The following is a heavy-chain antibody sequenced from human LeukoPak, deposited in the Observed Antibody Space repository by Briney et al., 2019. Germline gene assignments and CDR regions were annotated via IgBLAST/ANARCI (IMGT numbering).Heavy chain of an antibody. D-gene: IGHD5-12*01. CDR3: ARDLGGYSGYGNY. Sequence: GGSLRLSCAASGFTFSSYAMHWVRQAPGKGLEYVSAISSNGGSTYYANSVKGRFTISRDNSKNTLYLQMNSLRAEDTAVYYCARDLGGYSGYGNYWGQGTLVTVSS. CDR2: ISSNGGST. CDR1: GFTFSSYA. V-gene: IGHV3-64*01. J-gene: IGHJ4*02.